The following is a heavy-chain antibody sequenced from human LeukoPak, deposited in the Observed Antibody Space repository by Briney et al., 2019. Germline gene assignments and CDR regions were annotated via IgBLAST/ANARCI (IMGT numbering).Heavy chain of an antibody. CDR2: IRSKAYGGTT. J-gene: IGHJ6*03. CDR3: TREGSAPYYYYYYYMDV. V-gene: IGHV3-49*04. Sequence: GGSLRLSCTASGFTFGDYAMSWVRQAPGKGLEWVGFIRSKAYGGTTEYAASVKGRFTISRDDSKSIAYLQMNSLKTEDTAVYYCTREGSAPYYYYYYYMDVWGKGTTVTVPS. CDR1: GFTFGDYA.